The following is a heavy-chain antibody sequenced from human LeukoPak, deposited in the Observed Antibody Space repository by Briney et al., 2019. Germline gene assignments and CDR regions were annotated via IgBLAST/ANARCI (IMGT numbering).Heavy chain of an antibody. CDR3: ARDAYAGAGGSTFVLFDY. V-gene: IGHV3-11*01. J-gene: IGHJ4*01. D-gene: IGHD1-26*01. CDR2: ISVSGDTT. CDR1: GFTFTDYY. Sequence: KPGGSLRLSCAASGFTFTDYYMTWFRQAPGKGLEWVSYISVSGDTTTYTNSVRGRFTVSRDNVKNSVFLQMNSLRVEDTAVYYCARDAYAGAGGSTFVLFDYWGQGSLVAVSS.